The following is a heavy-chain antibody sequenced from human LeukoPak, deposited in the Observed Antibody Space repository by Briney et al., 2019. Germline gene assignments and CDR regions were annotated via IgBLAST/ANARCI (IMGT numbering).Heavy chain of an antibody. CDR3: ANGYCSAGSCCPFDY. Sequence: GGSLRLSCVVSGSSISSYSMNWVRQAPGKGLEWVSTIDYSGTYINYAGSLRGRFTISRDDASNSLYLQMNSLRSEDTANYYCANGYCSAGSCCPFDYWGQGALIIVSS. CDR1: GSSISSYS. D-gene: IGHD2-15*01. J-gene: IGHJ4*02. V-gene: IGHV3-21*01. CDR2: IDYSGTYI.